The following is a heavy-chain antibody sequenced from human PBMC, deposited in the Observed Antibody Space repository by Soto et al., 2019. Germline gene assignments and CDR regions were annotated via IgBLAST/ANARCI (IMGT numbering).Heavy chain of an antibody. CDR1: GFTFSSYS. D-gene: IGHD3-22*01. V-gene: IGHV3-21*01. CDR2: ISSSSSYI. J-gene: IGHJ4*02. CDR3: AGDRPMIVANY. Sequence: GGSLRLSCAASGFTFSSYSMNLFRQAPGKGLEWVSSISSSSSYIYYADSVKGRFTISRDNAKNSLYLQMNSLRAEDTAVYYCAGDRPMIVANYWGQGTLVTVSS.